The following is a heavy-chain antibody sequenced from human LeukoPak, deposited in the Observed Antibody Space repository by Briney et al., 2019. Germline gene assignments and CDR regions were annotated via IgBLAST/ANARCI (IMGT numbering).Heavy chain of an antibody. J-gene: IGHJ5*02. CDR2: INPSGGST. CDR3: ARTIAAAGSSVWFDP. Sequence: ASVKVSCKASGYTFTSYYMHWVRQAPGQGLEWMGIINPSGGSTSYARKFQGRVTMTRDTSTSTVYMELSSLRSEDTAVYYCARTIAAAGSSVWFDPWGQGTLVTVSS. V-gene: IGHV1-46*01. D-gene: IGHD6-13*01. CDR1: GYTFTSYY.